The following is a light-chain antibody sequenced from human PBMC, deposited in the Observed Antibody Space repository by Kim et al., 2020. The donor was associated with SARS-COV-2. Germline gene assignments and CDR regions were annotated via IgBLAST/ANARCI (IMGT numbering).Light chain of an antibody. CDR2: GTS. CDR3: LLCCTGGIWV. J-gene: IGLJ3*02. Sequence: QAVVTQEPSLTVSPGGTVTLTCASSTGAVTRSYYPNWFQQKPGQVPRALIYGTSNKYSWTPARFSGSLLGGKAALTLSGVQPEDEAEYYCLLCCTGGIWVFGGGTKLTVL. V-gene: IGLV7-43*01. CDR1: TGAVTRSYY.